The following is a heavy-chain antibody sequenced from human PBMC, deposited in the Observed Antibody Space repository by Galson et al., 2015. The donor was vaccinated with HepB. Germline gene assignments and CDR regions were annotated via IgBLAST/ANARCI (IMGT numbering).Heavy chain of an antibody. CDR3: ARVSDMYNWNYCDW. J-gene: IGHJ4*02. CDR1: GYNFINFG. V-gene: IGHV1-18*01. D-gene: IGHD1-1*01. CDR2: IRVYNGNT. Sequence: SVKVSCKASGYNFINFGPSWVRQAPGQGLEWMGWIRVYNGNTHYAQKFQDRVTMTSYTSTSTAYMELRSLTADDTATYYCARVSDMYNWNYCDWWGQGTLVSVSS.